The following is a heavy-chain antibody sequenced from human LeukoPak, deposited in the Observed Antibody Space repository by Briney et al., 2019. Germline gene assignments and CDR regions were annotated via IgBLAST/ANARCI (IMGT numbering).Heavy chain of an antibody. CDR2: IESDGRT. V-gene: IGHV3-74*01. J-gene: IGHJ4*02. D-gene: IGHD3/OR15-3a*01. CDR3: ARDGRGPDY. Sequence: GGSLRLSCAASGFTLSSHWMHWVRQVPGKGLVSVSRIESDGRTAYADSVKGRFIVSRDNAKNTLYLQMNSLRVEDTAVYYCARDGRGPDYWGQGTLVTVSS. CDR1: GFTLSSHW.